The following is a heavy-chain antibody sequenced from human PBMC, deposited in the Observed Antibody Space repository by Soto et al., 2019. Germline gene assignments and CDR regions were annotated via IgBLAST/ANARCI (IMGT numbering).Heavy chain of an antibody. CDR1: GGSIGSGSYY. CDR2: IYYSGST. CDR3: ARAQGSGFLVS. V-gene: IGHV4-30-4*08. D-gene: IGHD3-10*01. Sequence: SETLSLTCTVSGGSIGSGSYYWSWIRQPPGKGLEWIGYIYYSGSTYYNPSLKSRVTISVDTSKNQFSLKLSSVTAADTAVYYCARAQGSGFLVSWGQGTLVTVSS. J-gene: IGHJ4*02.